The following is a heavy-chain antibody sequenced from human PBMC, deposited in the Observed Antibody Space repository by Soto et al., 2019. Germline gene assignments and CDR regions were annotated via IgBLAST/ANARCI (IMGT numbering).Heavy chain of an antibody. D-gene: IGHD2-15*01. J-gene: IGHJ4*02. CDR1: GYTFTSYG. V-gene: IGHV1-18*01. CDR3: ARYDCSGGSCYFWDY. CDR2: ISADNGNT. Sequence: QVQLVQSGAEVKKPGASVKVSCKASGYTFTSYGISWVRQAPGQGLEWMGWISADNGNTNYAQKLQGRVTMTTDASTSTDSMELRSLRSDDSAVYYCARYDCSGGSCYFWDYWGQGPLVTVSS.